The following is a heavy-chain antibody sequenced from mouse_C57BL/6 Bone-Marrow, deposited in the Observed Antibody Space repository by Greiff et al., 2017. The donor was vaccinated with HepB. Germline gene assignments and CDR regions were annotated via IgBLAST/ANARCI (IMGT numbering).Heavy chain of an antibody. V-gene: IGHV1-42*01. CDR3: ARGWAFDY. D-gene: IGHD3-3*01. Sequence: AQLQQSGPELVKPGATVKISCKASGYSFSGYYMNWVKQSPEKSLEWIGEINPSTGGTTYNQKFKAKATLTVDKSSSTAYMQLKSLTSEDSAVYYCARGWAFDYWGQGTTLTVSS. CDR1: GYSFSGYY. CDR2: INPSTGGT. J-gene: IGHJ2*01.